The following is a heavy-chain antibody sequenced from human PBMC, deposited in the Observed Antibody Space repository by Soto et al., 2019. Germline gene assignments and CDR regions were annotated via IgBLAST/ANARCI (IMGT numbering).Heavy chain of an antibody. CDR1: GGSISHYY. CDR3: VRSGQSGDQNGDHYWYFDL. D-gene: IGHD1-26*01. J-gene: IGHJ2*01. V-gene: IGHV4-4*07. Sequence: SETLSLTCAVSGGSISHYYWSWIRQPAGKGLEWIGRIYSGGSTNYNPSLKSRVTMSVDTSKNQFSLNLNSVTPEDTAVYYCVRSGQSGDQNGDHYWYFDLWGRGTLVTVSS. CDR2: IYSGGST.